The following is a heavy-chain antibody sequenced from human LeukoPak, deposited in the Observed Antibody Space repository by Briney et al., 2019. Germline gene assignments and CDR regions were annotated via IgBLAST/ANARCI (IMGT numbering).Heavy chain of an antibody. D-gene: IGHD6-13*01. V-gene: IGHV4-4*02. CDR1: GASISSSNW. CDR2: IYHTGST. J-gene: IGHJ4*02. Sequence: SGTLSLTCTVSGASISSSNWWSWIRQPPGKGLEWIGEIYHTGSTNYNPSLKSRVTISIDNSKKQFSLKLSSVTVADTAVYFCARGGSRWDYFDYWGQGTLVTVSS. CDR3: ARGGSRWDYFDY.